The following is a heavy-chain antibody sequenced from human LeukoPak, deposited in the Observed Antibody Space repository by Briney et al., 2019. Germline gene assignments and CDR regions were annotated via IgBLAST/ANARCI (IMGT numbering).Heavy chain of an antibody. Sequence: SETLSLTCAVYGGSFSGYYWSWIRQPPGKGLEWIGEINHSGSTNYNPSLKSRVTISVDTSKNQFSLKLSSVTAADTAVYYCAKDDYYDTSGYRDWGQGTLVTVSS. D-gene: IGHD3-22*01. CDR1: GGSFSGYY. V-gene: IGHV4-34*01. CDR3: AKDDYYDTSGYRD. CDR2: INHSGST. J-gene: IGHJ4*02.